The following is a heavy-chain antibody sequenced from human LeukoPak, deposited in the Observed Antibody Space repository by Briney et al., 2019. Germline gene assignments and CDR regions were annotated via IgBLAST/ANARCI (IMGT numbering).Heavy chain of an antibody. Sequence: GGSLRLSCAASGFRFNTFWMSWVRQAPGKGLEWVANIKQDGSEKYYVDSVKGRFTISRDNAKNSLYLQMNSLRAEDTAVYYCARITIFGVVGGAFDIWGQGTMVTVSS. CDR2: IKQDGSEK. J-gene: IGHJ3*02. CDR1: GFRFNTFW. V-gene: IGHV3-7*01. CDR3: ARITIFGVVGGAFDI. D-gene: IGHD3-3*01.